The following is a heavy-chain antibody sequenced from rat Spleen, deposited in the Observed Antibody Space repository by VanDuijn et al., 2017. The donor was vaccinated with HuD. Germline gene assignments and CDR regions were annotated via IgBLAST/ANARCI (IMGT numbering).Heavy chain of an antibody. D-gene: IGHD1-12*02. J-gene: IGHJ2*01. CDR2: ISTGGDNT. Sequence: EVQLVESGGGLVQPGRSMKLSCAASKFTFTKYYMAWVRQAPTKGLEWVASISTGGDNTYYRDSVKGRFTISRDNAKSTLYLQMDSLRSEDTATYYCTTDTFYDGTYYPGGFDYWGQGVMVTVSS. CDR3: TTDTFYDGTYYPGGFDY. CDR1: KFTFTKYY. V-gene: IGHV5-25*01.